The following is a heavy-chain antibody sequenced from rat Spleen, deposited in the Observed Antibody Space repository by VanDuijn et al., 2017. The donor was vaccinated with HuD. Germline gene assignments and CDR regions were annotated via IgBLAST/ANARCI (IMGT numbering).Heavy chain of an antibody. CDR3: TTQQRDDWFAY. CDR1: GFTFSDYY. J-gene: IGHJ3*01. Sequence: EVQLAESGGGLVQPGRSLKLSCAASGFTFSDYYMAWVRQAQTQGLEWVASISYDGGSTYSRDAVKGRFTISRDNAKSSLYLQMDSLRSEDTATYYCTTQQRDDWFAYWGQGTLVTVSS. D-gene: IGHD1-2*01. V-gene: IGHV5-20*01. CDR2: ISYDGGST.